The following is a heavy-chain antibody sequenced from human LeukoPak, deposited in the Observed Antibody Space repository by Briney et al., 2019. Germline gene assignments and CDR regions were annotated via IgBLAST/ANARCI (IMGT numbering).Heavy chain of an antibody. J-gene: IGHJ4*02. Sequence: ASVKVSCKASGYTFTGYYMHWVRQAPGQGLEWMGWINPNSGGTNYAQKFQGRVTMTRDTSISTAYMELSRLRSDGTAVYYCARDFEWGVYDFWSGFGDCGQGTLVTVSS. CDR2: INPNSGGT. CDR3: ARDFEWGVYDFWSGFGD. CDR1: GYTFTGYY. V-gene: IGHV1-2*02. D-gene: IGHD3-3*01.